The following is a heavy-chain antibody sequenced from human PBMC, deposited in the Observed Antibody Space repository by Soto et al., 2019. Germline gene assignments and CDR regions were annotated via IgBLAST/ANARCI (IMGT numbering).Heavy chain of an antibody. CDR2: INHSGTT. D-gene: IGHD1-1*01. V-gene: IGHV4-34*01. CDR1: GGSFSGYQ. CDR3: ARGWRFDP. J-gene: IGHJ5*02. Sequence: SETLSLTCGVYGGSFSGYQWNWIRQSPGQGLEWIGEINHSGTTKYNPSLESRINLSVDTSKKRFSLKMFSVTAADTAIYYCARGWRFDPWGQGTQVTVSS.